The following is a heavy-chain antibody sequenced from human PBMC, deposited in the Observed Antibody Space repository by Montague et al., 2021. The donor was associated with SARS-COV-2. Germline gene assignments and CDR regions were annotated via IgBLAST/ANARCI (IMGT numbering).Heavy chain of an antibody. J-gene: IGHJ4*02. V-gene: IGHV4-4*07. D-gene: IGHD3-10*01. CDR1: GGSITSYY. CDR2: IYTSGST. Sequence: SETLSLTCTVSGGSITSYYWSWIRQPAGKGLECIGLIYTSGSTNXNPSLKSRGTISVDTSKSHLSLRLSSVTAADTAVYFCARGMIRGVTTPFDYWGQGSQVTVSS. CDR3: ARGMIRGVTTPFDY.